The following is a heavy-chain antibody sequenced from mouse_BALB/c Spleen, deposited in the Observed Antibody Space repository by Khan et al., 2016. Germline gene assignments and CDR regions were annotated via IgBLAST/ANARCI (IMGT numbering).Heavy chain of an antibody. CDR2: INTYTGEP. J-gene: IGHJ1*01. V-gene: IGHV9-3-1*01. CDR3: ASGGYWYFDV. D-gene: IGHD1-1*02. Sequence: QIQLVQSGPELKKPGETVKISCKASGYTFTNYGMNWVKQAPGKGLKWMGWINTYTGEPTYADDFKGRFAVSLETSASTAYLQINNIKNEDTATYFCASGGYWYFDVWGAGTSVTVSS. CDR1: GYTFTNYG.